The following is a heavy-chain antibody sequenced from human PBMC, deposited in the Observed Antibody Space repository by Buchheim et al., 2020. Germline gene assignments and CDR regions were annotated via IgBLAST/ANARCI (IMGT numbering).Heavy chain of an antibody. CDR1: GGSISSGGYS. D-gene: IGHD4-11*01. CDR3: ARHGYSNFGWFDP. J-gene: IGHJ5*02. Sequence: QLQLQESGSGLVKPSQTLSLTCAVSGGSISSGGYSWSWIRQPPGKGLEWIGYIYHSGRTDYNPSLTSRVTLSVDRSKNQLSLKLSSVTAADTAVYYCARHGYSNFGWFDPWGQGTL. V-gene: IGHV4-30-2*01. CDR2: IYHSGRT.